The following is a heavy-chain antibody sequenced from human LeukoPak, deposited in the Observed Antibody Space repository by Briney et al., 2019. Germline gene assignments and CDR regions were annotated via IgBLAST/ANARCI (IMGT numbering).Heavy chain of an antibody. CDR1: GFTFSSYW. V-gene: IGHV3-7*01. Sequence: GGSLRLSCAASGFTFSSYWISWVRQAPGKGLEWVANIKQDGSEKYYVNSVKGRFTISRDNAKNSLYLQMNSLRAEDTAVYYCARSLYPSGSFFDYWGQGTLVTVSS. CDR2: IKQDGSEK. CDR3: ARSLYPSGSFFDY. J-gene: IGHJ4*02. D-gene: IGHD6-13*01.